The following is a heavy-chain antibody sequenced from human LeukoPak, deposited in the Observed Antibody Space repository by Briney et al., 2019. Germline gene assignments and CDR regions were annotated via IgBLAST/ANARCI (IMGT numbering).Heavy chain of an antibody. CDR3: ARDRRGGKEM. CDR2: MNPNSGNT. D-gene: IGHD5-24*01. V-gene: IGHV1-8*03. J-gene: IGHJ3*01. Sequence: ASVKVSCKASGYTFTSYDINWVRQATGQGLEWMGWMNPNSGNTGYAHKFQGRVTITRNTSISTAYMELSSLRSEDTDVYYCARDRRGGKEMGGEGTMLTVSS. CDR1: GYTFTSYD.